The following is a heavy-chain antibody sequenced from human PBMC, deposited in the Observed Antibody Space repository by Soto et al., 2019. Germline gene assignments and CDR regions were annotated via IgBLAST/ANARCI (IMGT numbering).Heavy chain of an antibody. Sequence: QEQLVQSGAEVKKPGSSVKVSCKASGGIFSSYAISWVRQAPGQGLEWMGGIIPIFGTANYAQKFQGRVTITADESTNTAYMDLISLKSEDTAIYYCARGGSGDVWFNEFWGQGTLVTVSS. D-gene: IGHD2-15*01. CDR1: GGIFSSYA. CDR3: ARGGSGDVWFNEF. CDR2: IIPIFGTA. J-gene: IGHJ4*02. V-gene: IGHV1-69*01.